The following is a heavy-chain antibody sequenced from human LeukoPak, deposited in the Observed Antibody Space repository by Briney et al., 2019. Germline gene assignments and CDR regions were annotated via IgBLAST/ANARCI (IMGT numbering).Heavy chain of an antibody. J-gene: IGHJ4*02. Sequence: GGSLRLSCAASGFTVSSNYMSWVRQAPGKGLEWVSVIYSGGSTYYADSAKGRFTISRDNSKNTLYLQMNSLRAEDTAVYYCARDGITIFGVAVDWGQGTLVTVSS. D-gene: IGHD3-3*01. CDR1: GFTVSSNY. CDR3: ARDGITIFGVAVD. V-gene: IGHV3-53*01. CDR2: IYSGGST.